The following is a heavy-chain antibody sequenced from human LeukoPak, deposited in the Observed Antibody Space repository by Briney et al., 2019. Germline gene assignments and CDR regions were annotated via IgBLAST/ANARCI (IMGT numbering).Heavy chain of an antibody. Sequence: ASVKVSCKASGYTFTSYDINWVRQATGQELEWMGWMNPNTGNTGYAQKFQGRVTMTRDTSISTAYMELSSLRSEDTAVYYCAISLTTRNWFDPWGQGTLVTVSS. J-gene: IGHJ5*02. D-gene: IGHD4-11*01. CDR3: AISLTTRNWFDP. V-gene: IGHV1-8*01. CDR2: MNPNTGNT. CDR1: GYTFTSYD.